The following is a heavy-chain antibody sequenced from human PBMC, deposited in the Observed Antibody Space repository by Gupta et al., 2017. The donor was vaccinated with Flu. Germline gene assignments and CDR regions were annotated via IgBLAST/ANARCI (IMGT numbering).Heavy chain of an antibody. Sequence: VRQAPGKGLDWVAFISYDGRNKYYGDSVKGRFTISRDNSKNTLYLQMNSLRGEDTAMYYCAKDRQYEYDTRGASYFDHWGQGALVTVSS. J-gene: IGHJ4*02. D-gene: IGHD3-22*01. V-gene: IGHV3-30*18. CDR3: AKDRQYEYDTRGASYFDH. CDR2: ISYDGRNK.